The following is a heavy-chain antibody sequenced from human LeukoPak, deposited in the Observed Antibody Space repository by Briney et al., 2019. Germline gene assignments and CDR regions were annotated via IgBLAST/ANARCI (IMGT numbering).Heavy chain of an antibody. V-gene: IGHV3-53*01. CDR2: IYSGGST. Sequence: GGSLRLSCAASGFTVSSNYMSWVRQAPGKGLEWVSVIYSGGSTYYADSVKGRFTISRDNSKSTLYLEMNSLTSEDTAVYYCTKGISAEDYRLFFWGQGTLVTVSS. D-gene: IGHD3-16*02. J-gene: IGHJ4*02. CDR1: GFTVSSNY. CDR3: TKGISAEDYRLFF.